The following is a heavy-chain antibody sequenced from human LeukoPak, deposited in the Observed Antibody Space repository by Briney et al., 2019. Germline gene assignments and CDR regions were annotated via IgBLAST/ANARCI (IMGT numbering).Heavy chain of an antibody. Sequence: PSETLSLTCTVSGGSISSSSYYWGWIRQPPGKGLEWIGSIYYSGSTYYNPSLKSRVTISVDTSKNQFSLKLSSVTAADTAVYYCARQPMVRGVTSLFDYWGQGTLVTVSS. V-gene: IGHV4-39*01. CDR3: ARQPMVRGVTSLFDY. D-gene: IGHD3-10*01. CDR2: IYYSGST. J-gene: IGHJ4*02. CDR1: GGSISSSSYY.